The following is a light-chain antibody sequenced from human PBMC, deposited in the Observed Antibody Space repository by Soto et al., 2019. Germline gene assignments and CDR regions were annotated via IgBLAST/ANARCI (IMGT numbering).Light chain of an antibody. Sequence: DIQMTQSPSRXSASVGDRVTITCRASQTISSHLNWYQQKPGNAPKLLIYAASSLQSGVSSRFTGSGFGTDFTLTISSLQPEDFATYYCQQSYSTPITFGQGTRLDIK. CDR2: AAS. CDR1: QTISSH. J-gene: IGKJ5*01. CDR3: QQSYSTPIT. V-gene: IGKV1-39*01.